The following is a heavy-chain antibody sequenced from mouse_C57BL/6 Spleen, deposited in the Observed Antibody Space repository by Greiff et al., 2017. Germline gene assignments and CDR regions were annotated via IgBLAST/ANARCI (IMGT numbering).Heavy chain of an antibody. J-gene: IGHJ1*03. V-gene: IGHV5-12*01. Sequence: EVMLVESGGGLVQPGGSLKLSCAASGFTFSDYYMYWVRQTPEKRLEWVAYISNGGGSTYYPDTVKGRYTISRDNVKNTLYLQMSRLKSEDTAMYYCARGDCYSSSYWYFDVWGTGTTVTVSS. CDR2: ISNGGGST. CDR3: ARGDCYSSSYWYFDV. D-gene: IGHD1-1*01. CDR1: GFTFSDYY.